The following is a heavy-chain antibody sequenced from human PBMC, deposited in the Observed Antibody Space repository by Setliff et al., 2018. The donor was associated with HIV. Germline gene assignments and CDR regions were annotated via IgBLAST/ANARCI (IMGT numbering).Heavy chain of an antibody. V-gene: IGHV1-18*01. Sequence: ASVKVSCKPSGYTFTTYGLSWVRQAPGQGLEWMGWISTYSDETSSSQNLQGRLTMTTDTSTYTAFMELRSLKSDDTAVYYCARDRLTAGKYCSDSRCDDAFDIWGQGTMVTVSS. J-gene: IGHJ3*02. CDR3: ARDRLTAGKYCSDSRCDDAFDI. CDR2: ISTYSDET. CDR1: GYTFTTYG. D-gene: IGHD2-15*01.